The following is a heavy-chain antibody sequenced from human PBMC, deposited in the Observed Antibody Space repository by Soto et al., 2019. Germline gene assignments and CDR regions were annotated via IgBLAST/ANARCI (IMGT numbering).Heavy chain of an antibody. J-gene: IGHJ5*02. CDR1: TFTFSRYA. CDR2: ISGGGDAT. D-gene: IGHD6-13*01. Sequence: EVQLLESGGGLVQPGGSLRLSCTASTFTFSRYAMSWVRQAPGKGLEWVSAISGGGDATFYADSLRGRFTISRDNSKNTLYLQVNSVRVEDTSFYDCAKGLYGSSPYNWFGPWGQGTLVTVSS. V-gene: IGHV3-23*01. CDR3: AKGLYGSSPYNWFGP.